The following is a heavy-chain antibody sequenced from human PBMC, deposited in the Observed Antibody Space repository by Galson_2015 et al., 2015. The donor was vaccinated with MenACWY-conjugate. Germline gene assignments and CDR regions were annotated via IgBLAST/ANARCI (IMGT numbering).Heavy chain of an antibody. Sequence: ETLSLTCSVSGGSLTAYYWAWIRQPPGKGLEWIGCIYYSGSTKYSPSLRSRVTISLDTSKNQFSLILNSVTAADTAVYYCAREGSLWGQGTLVTVSS. D-gene: IGHD2-15*01. CDR3: AREGSL. CDR2: IYYSGST. J-gene: IGHJ4*02. CDR1: GGSLTAYY. V-gene: IGHV4-59*12.